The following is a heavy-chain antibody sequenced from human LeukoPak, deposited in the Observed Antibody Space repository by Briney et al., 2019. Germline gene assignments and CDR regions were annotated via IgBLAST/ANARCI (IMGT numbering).Heavy chain of an antibody. Sequence: PSETLSLTCTVSGGSISNYSWSWIRQPPGKGLEWIGYISYSGSTNYNPSLKSRVTISLDTSENQFSLKLSSVTAADTAVYYCARVGRGDYIWGSYSFDYWGQGTLVTVSS. CDR1: GGSISNYS. CDR2: ISYSGST. CDR3: ARVGRGDYIWGSYSFDY. D-gene: IGHD3-16*01. J-gene: IGHJ4*02. V-gene: IGHV4-59*01.